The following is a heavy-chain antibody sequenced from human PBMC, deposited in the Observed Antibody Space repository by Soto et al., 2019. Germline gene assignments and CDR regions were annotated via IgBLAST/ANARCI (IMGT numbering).Heavy chain of an antibody. J-gene: IGHJ4*02. CDR3: ARDPVGYQLLGFDY. D-gene: IGHD2-2*01. V-gene: IGHV1-69*01. CDR1: GGTFSSYA. Sequence: QAQLVQSGAEVKKPGSSVKVSCKASGGTFSSYAISWARQAPGQGLEWMGGIIPIFGTANYAQKFQGRVTTTADESTSTANMEVSSLRSEDTAVYYCARDPVGYQLLGFDYWGQGTLVTVSS. CDR2: IIPIFGTA.